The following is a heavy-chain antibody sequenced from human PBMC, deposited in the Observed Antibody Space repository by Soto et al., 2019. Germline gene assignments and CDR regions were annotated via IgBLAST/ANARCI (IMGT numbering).Heavy chain of an antibody. CDR3: ARTIVGCVVHAFDF. J-gene: IGHJ4*02. V-gene: IGHV3-23*01. CDR1: GFTFSSYA. D-gene: IGHD1-26*01. CDR2: VSDSGGST. Sequence: EVQLLESGGGLVQPGGSLRLSCAASGFTFSSYAMNWVRQAPGQGLEWVSTVSDSGGSTYYADSVQGRFTISRDNSKNTLFLHMNSLGAEDTAIYYCARTIVGCVVHAFDFWGQGTLVTVSS.